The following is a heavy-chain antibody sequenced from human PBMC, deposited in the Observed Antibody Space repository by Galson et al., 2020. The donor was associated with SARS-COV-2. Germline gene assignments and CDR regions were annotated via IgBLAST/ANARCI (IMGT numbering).Heavy chain of an antibody. Sequence: GESLKISCAASGFTFSNNAMSWVRQAPRKGLEWVSGINNVGDRTYYAESVKGRFTISRDNSKNTVYLQMNSLRAEDTALYYCAKGEYSSPMGAFDIWGQGTMVTVSS. J-gene: IGHJ3*02. CDR2: INNVGDRT. CDR3: AKGEYSSPMGAFDI. CDR1: GFTFSNNA. D-gene: IGHD6-6*01. V-gene: IGHV3-23*01.